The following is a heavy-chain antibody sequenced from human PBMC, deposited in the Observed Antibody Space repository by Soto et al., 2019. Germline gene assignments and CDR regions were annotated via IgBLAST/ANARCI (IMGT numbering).Heavy chain of an antibody. V-gene: IGHV4-4*07. J-gene: IGHJ6*02. CDR3: VRDGSDSYGLDV. D-gene: IGHD6-25*01. Sequence: NPSETLSLTCTVSGGSVSNYYWSWVRQPAGKGLEWIGRLYNSGNTNYNPSLKSRVIMSAETSKNQFSLKLTSVTAADTAVYYCVRDGSDSYGLDVWGQGTTVTVSS. CDR2: LYNSGNT. CDR1: GGSVSNYY.